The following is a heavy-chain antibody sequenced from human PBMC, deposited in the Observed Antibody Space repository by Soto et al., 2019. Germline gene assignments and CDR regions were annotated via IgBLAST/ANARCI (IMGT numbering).Heavy chain of an antibody. J-gene: IGHJ4*02. CDR1: GFTFSSYA. D-gene: IGHD3-3*01. CDR2: ISGSGGST. CDR3: AKGGTIFGVVNKRFDY. V-gene: IGHV3-23*01. Sequence: EVQLLESGGGLVQPGGSLRLSCAASGFTFSSYAMSWVRQAPGKGLEWVSAISGSGGSTYYADSVKGRFTISRDNSKNTLYLQMNSLRADDMAVNYCAKGGTIFGVVNKRFDYWGQGTLVTVSS.